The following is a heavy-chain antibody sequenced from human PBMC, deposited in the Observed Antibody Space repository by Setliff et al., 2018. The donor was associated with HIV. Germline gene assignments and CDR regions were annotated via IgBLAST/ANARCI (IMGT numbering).Heavy chain of an antibody. V-gene: IGHV4-39*01. Sequence: PSETLSLTCTVSGGSISSSSYYWGWIRQPPGKGLEWIGSIYYSGSTYYNPSLKSRVTISVDTSKNQFSLKLSSVTAADPAVYYCARHINYYGSGRFAHWFDPWGQGTLVTVSS. CDR3: ARHINYYGSGRFAHWFDP. CDR2: IYYSGST. J-gene: IGHJ5*02. CDR1: GGSISSSSYY. D-gene: IGHD3-10*01.